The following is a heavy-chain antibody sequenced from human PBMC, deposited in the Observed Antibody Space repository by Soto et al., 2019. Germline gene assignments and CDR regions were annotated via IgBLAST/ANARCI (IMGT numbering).Heavy chain of an antibody. CDR3: TRGPPRVQWFDP. CDR1: GGSVSSGTYY. CDR2: IYFTGSS. Sequence: SETLSLTCTVSGGSVSSGTYYWSWIRQPPGKGLEWRGHIYFTGSSSCNPSLKSRVTMSLDTSRNQFSLELSAVTAADTAVYYCTRGPPRVQWFDPWGLGTLVTVSS. J-gene: IGHJ5*02. V-gene: IGHV4-61*01.